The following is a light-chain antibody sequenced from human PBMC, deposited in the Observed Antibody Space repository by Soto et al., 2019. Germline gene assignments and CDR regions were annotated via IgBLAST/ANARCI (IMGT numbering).Light chain of an antibody. CDR3: SSYAGTDIYVV. CDR1: SSDIGGYNY. V-gene: IGLV2-8*01. CDR2: EVN. Sequence: QSVLTQPPSASGSPGQSVTISCSGTSSDIGGYNYVSWYQRHPGKVPKLIIHEVNKRPSGVPDRFSGSKSGNTASLTVSGLQPEDEADYYCSSYAGTDIYVVFGGGTKLTVL. J-gene: IGLJ2*01.